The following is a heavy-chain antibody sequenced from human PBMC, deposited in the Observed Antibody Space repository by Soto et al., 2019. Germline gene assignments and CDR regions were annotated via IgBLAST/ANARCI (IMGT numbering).Heavy chain of an antibody. J-gene: IGHJ6*02. D-gene: IGHD3-3*01. CDR1: GYTFTSYA. Sequence: ASVKVSCKASGYTFTSYAMHWVRQAPGQRLEWMGWINAGNGNTKYSQKFQGRVTITRDTSASTAYMELSSLRSEDTAVYYCAREYYDFWSVSGGMDVWRQGTTVTVSS. CDR3: AREYYDFWSVSGGMDV. V-gene: IGHV1-3*01. CDR2: INAGNGNT.